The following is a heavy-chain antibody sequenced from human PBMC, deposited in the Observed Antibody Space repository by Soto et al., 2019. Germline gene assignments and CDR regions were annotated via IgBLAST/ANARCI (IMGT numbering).Heavy chain of an antibody. J-gene: IGHJ6*02. V-gene: IGHV1-69*01. D-gene: IGHD1-1*01. CDR3: ATMGTGTTTGYYYYYGMDV. Sequence: QVQLVQSGAEVKKPGSSVKVSCKASGGTFSSYVISWVRQAPGQGLEWMGGIIPIFGTANYAQKFQGRVTITADESTSTAYMELSSLRSEDTAVYYCATMGTGTTTGYYYYYGMDVWGQGTTVTVSS. CDR1: GGTFSSYV. CDR2: IIPIFGTA.